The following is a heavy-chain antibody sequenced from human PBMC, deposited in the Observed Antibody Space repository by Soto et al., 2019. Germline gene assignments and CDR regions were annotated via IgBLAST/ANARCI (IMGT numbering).Heavy chain of an antibody. J-gene: IGHJ4*02. CDR2: INTDGSDT. CDR3: TRAPQWLPDY. CDR1: GFTFRSYW. V-gene: IGHV3-74*01. D-gene: IGHD6-19*01. Sequence: EVQLVESGGGLVQPGGSLRLSCAASGFTFRSYWMHWVRQAPGKGLVWVSNINTDGSDTTYTDSVKGRFTISRDNAKNTRYLQMNSLRAEDTAVYYCTRAPQWLPDYWGQGTLVTVSS.